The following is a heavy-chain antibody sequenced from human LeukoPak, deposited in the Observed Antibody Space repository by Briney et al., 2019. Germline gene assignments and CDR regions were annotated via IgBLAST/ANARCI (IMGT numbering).Heavy chain of an antibody. Sequence: ASVKVSCKASGYTFSGYYMHWVRQAPGQGLEWMGRINPNSGGTNYAQKFQGRVTMTRDTSISTAYMELSRLRSDDTAVYYCAREGRYDSSGYYSYWGQGTLVTVSS. J-gene: IGHJ4*02. D-gene: IGHD3-22*01. CDR2: INPNSGGT. CDR1: GYTFSGYY. V-gene: IGHV1-2*06. CDR3: AREGRYDSSGYYSY.